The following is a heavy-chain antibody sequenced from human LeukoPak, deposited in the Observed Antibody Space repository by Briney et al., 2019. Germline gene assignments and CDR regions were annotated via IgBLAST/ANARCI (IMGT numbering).Heavy chain of an antibody. D-gene: IGHD3-9*01. CDR1: GYTFTGYY. CDR2: INPNSGGT. Sequence: ASVKVSCKASGYTFTGYYMHWVRQAPGQGLEWMGWINPNSGGTNYAQKFQGRVTMTRDTSISTAYMELSRLRSDDTAVYYCARDPLLRYFDWLFEYWFDPWGQGTLVTVSS. CDR3: ARDPLLRYFDWLFEYWFDP. J-gene: IGHJ5*02. V-gene: IGHV1-2*02.